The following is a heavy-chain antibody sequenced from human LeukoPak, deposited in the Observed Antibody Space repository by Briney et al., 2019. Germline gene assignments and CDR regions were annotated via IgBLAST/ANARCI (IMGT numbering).Heavy chain of an antibody. D-gene: IGHD3-3*01. CDR1: GNTLRELP. V-gene: IGHV1-24*01. CDR3: ATRGSDFWSGFDF. J-gene: IGHJ4*02. CDR2: FDPENAEI. Sequence: GASVKVSCKLSGNTLRELPIQWVRQAGGKGREWMAGFDPENAEIVYAQKFQGRVTMTEDTSTNTAYMELTSLTSDDTAVYYCATRGSDFWSGFDFWGQGTQVTVSS.